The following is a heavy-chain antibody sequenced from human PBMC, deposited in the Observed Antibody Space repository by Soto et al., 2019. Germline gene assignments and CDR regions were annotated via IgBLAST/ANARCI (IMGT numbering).Heavy chain of an antibody. J-gene: IGHJ5*02. V-gene: IGHV1-69*06. CDR3: ASRRRWELLHFDL. Sequence: SVKSSCKASGGTFSSYAISWVRQAPGQGLEWTGGIIPIFGTANYAQKFQGRVTITADKSTSTAYMELSSLRSEYTAVYYCASRRRWELLHFDLWGQGPLVTVSS. CDR2: IIPIFGTA. CDR1: GGTFSSYA. D-gene: IGHD1-26*01.